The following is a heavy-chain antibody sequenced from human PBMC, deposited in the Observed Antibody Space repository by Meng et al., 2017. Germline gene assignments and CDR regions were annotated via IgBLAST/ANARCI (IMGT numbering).Heavy chain of an antibody. J-gene: IGHJ3*02. D-gene: IGHD1-26*01. CDR1: GFTFSGSV. CDR3: TSRRGLGADDAFDI. V-gene: IGHV3-73*01. Sequence: GESLKISCAASGFTFSGSVMHWVRQASGKGLEGVGRIKTKANSYATTYAASVKGSFTISRDDSKNTAYLQMNSLKSEDTAVYYCTSRRGLGADDAFDIWGQGTKVTVS. CDR2: IKTKANSYAT.